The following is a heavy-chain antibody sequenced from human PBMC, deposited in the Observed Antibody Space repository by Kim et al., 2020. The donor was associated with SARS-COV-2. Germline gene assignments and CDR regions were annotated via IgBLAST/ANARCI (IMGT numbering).Heavy chain of an antibody. CDR1: GYSFTNYW. CDR2: IYPGDSDT. V-gene: IGHV5-51*01. J-gene: IGHJ4*02. Sequence: GESLKISCTASGYSFTNYWIGWVRQMPGKGLEWMGIIYPGDSDTKYSPSFQGQVTISADESLSTGYLQWRSLKASDTATYYCARAPSGTLTPYYFDFWGQGTPVTVSS. D-gene: IGHD1-26*01. CDR3: ARAPSGTLTPYYFDF.